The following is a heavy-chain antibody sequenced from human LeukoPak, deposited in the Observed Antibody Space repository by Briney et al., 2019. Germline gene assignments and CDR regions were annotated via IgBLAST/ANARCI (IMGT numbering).Heavy chain of an antibody. J-gene: IGHJ4*02. CDR1: GLRFRNYG. CDR3: ATDRNSGKYYDY. Sequence: GGSLRLSCVVSGLRFRNYGMHWIRQAPGKGLEWVAVIYYDGSNQYYADSVKGRFTVSRDNAKNTLYLQMDSLRAEDTAVYYCATDRNSGKYYDYWGQGTLVTVSS. V-gene: IGHV3-33*01. CDR2: IYYDGSNQ. D-gene: IGHD1-26*01.